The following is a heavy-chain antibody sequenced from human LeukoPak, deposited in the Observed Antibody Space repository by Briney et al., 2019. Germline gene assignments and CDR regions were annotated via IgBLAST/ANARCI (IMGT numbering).Heavy chain of an antibody. V-gene: IGHV3-48*03. CDR3: AGGPQYGGSFSY. D-gene: IGHD1-26*01. Sequence: HPGGSLRLSCATSGFIFSSYEMAWVRQAPGMGLEFVSYISDSGSPIKYGDAVKSRFTISRDNSKNSVYLQMNSLRADDTALYFCAGGPQYGGSFSYWGQGTLVTVSS. J-gene: IGHJ4*02. CDR1: GFIFSSYE. CDR2: ISDSGSPI.